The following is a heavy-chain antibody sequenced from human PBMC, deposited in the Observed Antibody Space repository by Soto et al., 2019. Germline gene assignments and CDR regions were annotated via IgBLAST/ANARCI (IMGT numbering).Heavy chain of an antibody. Sequence: GSLRLSCAASGFTFSSYAMHWVRQAPGKGLEWVSSISSSSSYIYYADSVKGRFTISRDNAKNSLYLQMNSLRAEDTAVYYCAKGGRQWLVTSDFNYWGQGALVTVSS. CDR3: AKGGRQWLVTSDFNY. J-gene: IGHJ4*02. CDR2: ISSSSSYI. CDR1: GFTFSSYA. D-gene: IGHD6-19*01. V-gene: IGHV3-21*01.